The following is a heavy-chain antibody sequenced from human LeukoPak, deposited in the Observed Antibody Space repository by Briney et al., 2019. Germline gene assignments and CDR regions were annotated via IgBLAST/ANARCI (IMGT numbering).Heavy chain of an antibody. D-gene: IGHD5-24*01. Sequence: ASVKVSCKASGYTFTNYGITWVRQAPGQGLEWMGWISGYQGSTKYAQNFQGRVTMTIDTSTSTAYMDLRSLRSDDTAIYFCARSDLGTIPAGPFNYWGQGTLVAVSS. CDR2: ISGYQGST. V-gene: IGHV1-18*01. CDR1: GYTFTNYG. J-gene: IGHJ4*02. CDR3: ARSDLGTIPAGPFNY.